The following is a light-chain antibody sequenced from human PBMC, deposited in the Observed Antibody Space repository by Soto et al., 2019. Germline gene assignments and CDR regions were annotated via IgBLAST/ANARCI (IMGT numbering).Light chain of an antibody. CDR1: QSISSW. V-gene: IGKV1-5*03. CDR3: QQYSDNWT. J-gene: IGKJ1*01. CDR2: KAS. Sequence: DIQMTQSPSTLSASVGDRVTITCRASQSISSWLAWYQQKPGTAPKLLIYKASTLQSGVPSRFSGSGSGTEFTLIISSLQPDDFATYYCQQYSDNWTFGQGTKV.